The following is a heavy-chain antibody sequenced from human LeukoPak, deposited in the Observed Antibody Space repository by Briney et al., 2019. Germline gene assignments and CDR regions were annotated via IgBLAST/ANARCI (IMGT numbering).Heavy chain of an antibody. Sequence: PGGSLRHSCAASGFTFSSYEMNWVRQAPGKGLEWVSYISSSGSTIYYADSVKGRFTISRDNAKNSVYLQMNSLRAEDTALYYCARYYDYDSRGYYYYFDYWGQGTLVTVSS. J-gene: IGHJ4*02. CDR2: ISSSGSTI. V-gene: IGHV3-48*03. D-gene: IGHD3-22*01. CDR3: ARYYDYDSRGYYYYFDY. CDR1: GFTFSSYE.